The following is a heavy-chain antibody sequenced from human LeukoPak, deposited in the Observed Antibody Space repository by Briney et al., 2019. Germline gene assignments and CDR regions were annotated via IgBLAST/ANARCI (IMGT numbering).Heavy chain of an antibody. V-gene: IGHV3-74*01. Sequence: RGSLRLSCAASGFTFSNYWMHWVRQEPGKGLVWVSRINSDGSRISYADSVRGRFTISRDNAKNTLDLQMNSLRAEDTAVYYCARNARPYYYYGMDVWGQGTTVTVSS. D-gene: IGHD6-6*01. CDR2: INSDGSRI. CDR1: GFTFSNYW. CDR3: ARNARPYYYYGMDV. J-gene: IGHJ6*02.